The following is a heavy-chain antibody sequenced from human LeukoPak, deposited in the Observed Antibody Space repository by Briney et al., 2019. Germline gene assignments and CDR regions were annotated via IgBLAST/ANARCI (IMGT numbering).Heavy chain of an antibody. CDR2: IYYSGST. CDR3: AKMVRGSIYYFDY. Sequence: PSETLSLTCTVSGGSISSSSYYWGWIRQPPGKGLEWIGSIYYSGSTYYNPSLKSRVTISVDTSKNQFSLKLSSVTAADTAVYYCAKMVRGSIYYFDYWGQGTLVTVSS. J-gene: IGHJ4*02. D-gene: IGHD3-10*01. CDR1: GGSISSSSYY. V-gene: IGHV4-39*01.